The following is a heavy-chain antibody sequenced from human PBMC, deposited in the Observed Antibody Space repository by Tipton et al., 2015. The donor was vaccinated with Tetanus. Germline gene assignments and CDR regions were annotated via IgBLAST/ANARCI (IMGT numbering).Heavy chain of an antibody. Sequence: SLRLSCAASGLPFSNAWMTWVRQAPGKGLEWVGRIKSEIDGGTTDYAAPVKGIFTISRDDSKNTYYLQMNSLKTEDTAVYFCPTRRNGLDVWGQGTTVTVSS. J-gene: IGHJ6*01. CDR2: IKSEIDGGTT. V-gene: IGHV3-15*01. CDR3: PTRRNGLDV. CDR1: GLPFSNAW.